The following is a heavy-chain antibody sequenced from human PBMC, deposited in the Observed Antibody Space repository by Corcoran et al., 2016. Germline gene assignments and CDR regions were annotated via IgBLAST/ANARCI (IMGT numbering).Heavy chain of an antibody. CDR1: GYTFTGYY. CDR2: INPNSGGT. CDR3: ARGGIVWFGESPPPPYYYGMDV. Sequence: QVQLVQSGAEVKKPGASVKVSCKASGYTFTGYYMHWVRQAPGQGLEWMGWINPNSGGTNYAQKFQGWVTMTRDTSISTAYMELSRLRSDDTAVYYCARGGIVWFGESPPPPYYYGMDVWGQGTMVTVSS. V-gene: IGHV1-2*04. D-gene: IGHD3-10*01. J-gene: IGHJ6*02.